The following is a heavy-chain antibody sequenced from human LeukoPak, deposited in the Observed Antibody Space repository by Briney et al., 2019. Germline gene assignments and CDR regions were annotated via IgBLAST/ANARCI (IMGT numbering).Heavy chain of an antibody. V-gene: IGHV3-9*01. J-gene: IGHJ4*02. CDR3: ATGGSGYYPGY. D-gene: IGHD3-22*01. CDR2: ISWNSGSI. CDR1: GFTFDDYA. Sequence: GGSLRLSCAASGFTFDDYAMHWVRQAPGKGLEWVSGISWNSGSIGYADSVKGRFTISRDNAKNSPYLQMNSLRAEDTALYYCATGGSGYYPGYWGQGTLVTVSS.